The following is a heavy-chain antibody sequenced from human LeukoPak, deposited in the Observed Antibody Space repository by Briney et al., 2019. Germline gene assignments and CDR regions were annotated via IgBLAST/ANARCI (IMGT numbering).Heavy chain of an antibody. V-gene: IGHV1-69*04. CDR3: ARGGDIVVVPAANFDY. CDR2: IIPILDIA. J-gene: IGHJ4*02. Sequence: SVKVSCKASGGTFNSYGISWVRQAPGQGLEWMGRIIPILDIANYAQKFQGRVTITADKSTGTAYMELSSLRSEDTAVYYCARGGDIVVVPAANFDYWGQGTLVTVSS. D-gene: IGHD2-2*01. CDR1: GGTFNSYG.